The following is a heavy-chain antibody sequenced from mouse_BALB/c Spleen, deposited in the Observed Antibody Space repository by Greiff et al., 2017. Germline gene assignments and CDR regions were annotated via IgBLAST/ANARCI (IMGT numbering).Heavy chain of an antibody. CDR2: IDPENGNT. CDR1: GFNIKDYY. J-gene: IGHJ3*01. V-gene: IGHV14-1*02. D-gene: IGHD2-1*01. CDR3: ARGDGNYEFAY. Sequence: EVQLQQSGAELVRPGALVKLSCKASGFNIKDYYMHWVKQRPEQGLEWIGWIDPENGNTIYDPKFQGKASITADTSSNTAYLQLSSLTSEDTAVYYCARGDGNYEFAYWGQGTLVTVSA.